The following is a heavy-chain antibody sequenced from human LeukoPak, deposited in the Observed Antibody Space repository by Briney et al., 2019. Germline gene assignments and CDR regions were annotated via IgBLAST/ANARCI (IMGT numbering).Heavy chain of an antibody. D-gene: IGHD5-12*01. J-gene: IGHJ4*02. V-gene: IGHV4-38-2*02. CDR1: GYSISSGYY. CDR3: ARGRGGGYGY. CDR2: INHSGST. Sequence: PSETLSLTCTVSGYSISSGYYWGWIRQPPGKGLEWIGEINHSGSTNYNPSLKSRVTISVDTSKNQFSLKLSSVTAADTAVYYCARGRGGGYGYWGQGTLVTVSS.